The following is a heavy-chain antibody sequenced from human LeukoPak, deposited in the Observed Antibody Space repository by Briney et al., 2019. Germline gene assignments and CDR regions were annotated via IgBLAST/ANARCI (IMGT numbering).Heavy chain of an antibody. CDR2: VYTGGST. CDR1: GAPISNYY. CDR3: AGRDY. Sequence: SETLSLTCTVSGAPISNYYWSWIRQPAGKGLEWIGRVYTGGSTNYNPSLRSRVTISVDKSRNQFLLNLRSVTAADTAVYYCAGRDYWGQGTLVTVSS. V-gene: IGHV4-4*07. D-gene: IGHD1-26*01. J-gene: IGHJ4*02.